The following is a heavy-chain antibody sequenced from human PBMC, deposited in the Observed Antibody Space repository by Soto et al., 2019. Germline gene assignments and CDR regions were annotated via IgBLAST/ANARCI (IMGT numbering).Heavy chain of an antibody. J-gene: IGHJ4*02. D-gene: IGHD5-12*01. V-gene: IGHV4-4*02. CDR1: SGSISSSNW. Sequence: SETLSLTCAVSSGSISSSNWWSWVRQPPGKGLEWIGEIYHSGSTNYNPSLKSRVTISVDKSKNQFSLKLSSVTAADTAVYYCARRGYSGYDLDYWGQGTLVTVSS. CDR2: IYHSGST. CDR3: ARRGYSGYDLDY.